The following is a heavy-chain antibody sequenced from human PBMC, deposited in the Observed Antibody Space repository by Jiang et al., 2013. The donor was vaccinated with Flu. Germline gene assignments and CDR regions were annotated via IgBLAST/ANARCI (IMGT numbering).Heavy chain of an antibody. Sequence: QLLESGGGVVQPGRSLRLSCAASGFTFSTYAMHWVRQAPGKGLEWVAVIWYDGNNKYYTDSVKGRFTISRDNSKNTLYLQMNSLRAEDTALYYCARDSGSSGYYSHFDYWGQGTLVTGSS. CDR1: GFTFSTYA. V-gene: IGHV3-33*08. CDR3: ARDSGSSGYYSHFDY. CDR2: IWYDGNNK. J-gene: IGHJ4*02. D-gene: IGHD3-22*01.